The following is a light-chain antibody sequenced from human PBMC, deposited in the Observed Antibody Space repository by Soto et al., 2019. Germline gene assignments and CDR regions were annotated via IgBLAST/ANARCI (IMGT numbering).Light chain of an antibody. Sequence: DIQMTQSPSSLSESVGDRVTITCRASQGISNYLAWYQQKPGKVPKLLIYAASTLQSGVPSRFSGSGSGTDFTLTISNLQPEDVATYYCQKYNSALGTFGQGTKVEIK. CDR2: AAS. CDR3: QKYNSALGT. J-gene: IGKJ1*01. CDR1: QGISNY. V-gene: IGKV1-27*01.